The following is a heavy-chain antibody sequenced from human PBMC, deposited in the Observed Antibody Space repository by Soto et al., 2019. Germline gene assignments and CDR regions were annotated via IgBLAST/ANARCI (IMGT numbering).Heavy chain of an antibody. D-gene: IGHD5-18*01. J-gene: IGHJ4*02. V-gene: IGHV5-51*01. CDR1: GYSFTRYW. CDR3: AKPSGGYSYGSVDY. CDR2: IYPGDSDT. Sequence: GESLKISFKGSGYSFTRYWIGWVRQMPGKGLEWMGIIYPGDSDTRYSPSFQGQVTISVEKSISTAYLQWSSLKASDTAMYYCAKPSGGYSYGSVDYWGQGTLVTVSS.